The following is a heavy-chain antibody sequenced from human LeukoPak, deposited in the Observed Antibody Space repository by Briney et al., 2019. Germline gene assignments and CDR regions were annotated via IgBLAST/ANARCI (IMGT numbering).Heavy chain of an antibody. D-gene: IGHD3-3*01. Sequence: GGSLRLSCTASGFTFGDYAMSWFRQAPGKGLEWVGFIRSKAYGGTTEYAASVKGRFTISRDDSKSIAYLQMNSLKTEDTAVYYCTRIFGFLEWHMGEYYFDYWGQGTLVTVSS. CDR1: GFTFGDYA. J-gene: IGHJ4*02. CDR2: IRSKAYGGTT. CDR3: TRIFGFLEWHMGEYYFDY. V-gene: IGHV3-49*03.